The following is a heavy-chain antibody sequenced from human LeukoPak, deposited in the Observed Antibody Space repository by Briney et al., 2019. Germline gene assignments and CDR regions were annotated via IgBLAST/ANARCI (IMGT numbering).Heavy chain of an antibody. CDR1: GYSISSGYY. J-gene: IGHJ4*02. CDR2: IYHSGST. CDR3: ARVGITMFRGARSHFDY. Sequence: PSETLSLTCTVSGYSISSGYYWGWIRQPPGKGLEWIGSIYHSGSTYYNPSLKSRVTISVDTSKNQFSLKLSSVTAADTAVYYCARVGITMFRGARSHFDYWGQGTLVTVSS. D-gene: IGHD3-10*01. V-gene: IGHV4-38-2*02.